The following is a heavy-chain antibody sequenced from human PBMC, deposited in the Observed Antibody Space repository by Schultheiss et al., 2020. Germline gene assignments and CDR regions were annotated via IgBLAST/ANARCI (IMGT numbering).Heavy chain of an antibody. V-gene: IGHV4-31*03. Sequence: SETLSLTCTVSGDSINSDDYYWSWIRQHPGKGLEWIGHMYHTGRTYYNPSLESRVIISLDTSKSQVSLNLNSVTAADTAVYYCARGSWTTVTTSGRGGFDYWGQGTLVT. D-gene: IGHD4-11*01. CDR2: MYHTGRT. J-gene: IGHJ4*02. CDR3: ARGSWTTVTTSGRGGFDY. CDR1: GDSINSDDYY.